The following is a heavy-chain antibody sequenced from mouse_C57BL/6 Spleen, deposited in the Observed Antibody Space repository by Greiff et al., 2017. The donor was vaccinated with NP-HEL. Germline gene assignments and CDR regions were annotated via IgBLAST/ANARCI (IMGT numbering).Heavy chain of an antibody. V-gene: IGHV5-17*01. D-gene: IGHD1-1*01. CDR3: ARRGYYGSSFYAMDY. CDR1: GFTFSDYG. J-gene: IGHJ4*01. CDR2: ISSGSSTI. Sequence: EVQVVESGGGLVKPGGSLKLSCAASGFTFSDYGMHWVRQAPEKGLEWVAYISSGSSTIYYADTVKGRFPISRDNAKNTLFLQMTSLRSEDTAMYYCARRGYYGSSFYAMDYWGQGTSVTVSS.